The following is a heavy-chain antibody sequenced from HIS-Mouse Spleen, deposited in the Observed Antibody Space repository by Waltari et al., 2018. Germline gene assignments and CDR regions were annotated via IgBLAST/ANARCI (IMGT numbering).Heavy chain of an antibody. Sequence: QLQLQESGPGLVKPSETLSLTCTVSGGSISSSIDYCGWLRQPPGKGLEWIGSIYSSGSTYYNPSLKSRVTISVDTSKNQFSLKLSSVTAADTAVYYCASRYSSSSQFGYWGQGTLVTVSS. V-gene: IGHV4-39*07. CDR3: ASRYSSSSQFGY. CDR2: IYSSGST. CDR1: GGSISSSIDY. J-gene: IGHJ4*02. D-gene: IGHD6-6*01.